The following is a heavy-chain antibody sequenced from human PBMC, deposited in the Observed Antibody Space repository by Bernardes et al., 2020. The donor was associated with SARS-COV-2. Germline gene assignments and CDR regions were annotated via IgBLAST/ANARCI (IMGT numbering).Heavy chain of an antibody. CDR1: GFSFSGSG. CDR3: ARHVVKAMTTPTSGFDN. V-gene: IGHV3-33*08. D-gene: IGHD4-4*01. Sequence: GGSLRLSCAASGFSFSGSGMHWVRQAPGKGLEWVAVIWSDGSYKSYADSVKGRFIISRDNSKNTLYLQMNSLRAEDTAVYYCARHVVKAMTTPTSGFDNWGQGTLVTVSS. J-gene: IGHJ4*02. CDR2: IWSDGSYK.